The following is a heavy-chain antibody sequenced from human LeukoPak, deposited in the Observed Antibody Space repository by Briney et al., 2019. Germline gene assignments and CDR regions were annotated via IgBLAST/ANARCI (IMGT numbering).Heavy chain of an antibody. CDR2: VYYSGDT. D-gene: IGHD3-10*01. Sequence: SETLSLTCTVSGGSTSSDSYYWAWIRQSPGKGLEWIGTVYYSGDTYYNPSLKSRVTISVDKSKSQFSPKLSSVTAADTAVYYCARDDTGVIRGIRFHYWGQGTLVTVSS. CDR1: GGSTSSDSYY. V-gene: IGHV4-39*07. CDR3: ARDDTGVIRGIRFHY. J-gene: IGHJ4*02.